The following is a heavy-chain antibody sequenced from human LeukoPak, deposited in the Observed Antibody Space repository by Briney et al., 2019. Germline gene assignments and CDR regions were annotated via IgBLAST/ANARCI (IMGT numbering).Heavy chain of an antibody. Sequence: PGGSLRLSCAASGFTFSSYTMTWVRQAPGKGLEWVSSLSSDSDYIYYGNSMKGRFTTSRDNAKNSLSLQMNSLRAEDTAVYYCARLVSGWSTNWYLDLWGRGTLVTVSS. CDR3: ARLVSGWSTNWYLDL. CDR1: GFTFSSYT. CDR2: LSSDSDYI. D-gene: IGHD6-19*01. V-gene: IGHV3-21*01. J-gene: IGHJ2*01.